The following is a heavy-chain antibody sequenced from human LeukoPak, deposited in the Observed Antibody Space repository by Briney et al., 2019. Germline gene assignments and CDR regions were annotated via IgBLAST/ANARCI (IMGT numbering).Heavy chain of an antibody. Sequence: SETLPLTCTVSGGSVSSGSYYWSWIRQPPGKGLEWIGYIYYSGSTNYNPSLKSRVTISVDTSKNQFSLKLSSVTAADTAVYYCARSITMVRGVRRVWFDPWGQGTLVTVSS. D-gene: IGHD3-10*01. J-gene: IGHJ5*02. V-gene: IGHV4-61*01. CDR3: ARSITMVRGVRRVWFDP. CDR2: IYYSGST. CDR1: GGSVSSGSYY.